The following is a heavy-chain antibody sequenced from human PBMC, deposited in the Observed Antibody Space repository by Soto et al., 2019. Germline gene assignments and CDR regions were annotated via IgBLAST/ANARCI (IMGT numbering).Heavy chain of an antibody. V-gene: IGHV3-33*01. J-gene: IGHJ6*02. CDR3: ARDPATTLGTYYGLDV. D-gene: IGHD1-7*01. CDR1: GFSFSSYG. CDR2: LWYDGRYE. Sequence: QVQLVESGGGVVQPGRSLRLSCEASGFSFSSYGMHWVRQAPGKGLEWVAILWYDGRYEYYADSVKGRFTVSRDNSNKTLYLQMNSLRAEDTAIYYCARDPATTLGTYYGLDVWGQGTAVTVSS.